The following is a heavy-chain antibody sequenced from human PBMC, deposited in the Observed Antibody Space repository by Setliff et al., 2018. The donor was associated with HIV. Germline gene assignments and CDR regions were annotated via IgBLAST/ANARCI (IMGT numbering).Heavy chain of an antibody. D-gene: IGHD1-26*01. V-gene: IGHV3-74*01. CDR3: ARGSVGPDY. J-gene: IGHJ4*02. Sequence: GGSLRLSCAASGFIFSNYWMHWVRQVPGKGLDWVPRINNDGSDTVYADSVKGRFIISRDNAKNAVNLQMNSLRVEDTAVYYCARGSVGPDYWGQGTLVTGSS. CDR1: GFIFSNYW. CDR2: INNDGSDT.